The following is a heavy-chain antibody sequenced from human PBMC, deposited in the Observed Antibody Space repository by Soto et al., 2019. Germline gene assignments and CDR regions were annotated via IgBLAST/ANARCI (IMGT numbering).Heavy chain of an antibody. D-gene: IGHD6-19*01. J-gene: IGHJ5*02. CDR3: AREPGYSSGWGSRWFDP. CDR2: IIPIFGTA. CDR1: GGTFSSYA. V-gene: IGHV1-69*01. Sequence: QVQLVQSGAEVKKPGSSVKVSCKASGGTFSSYAISWVRQAPGQELEWMGGIIPIFGTANYAQKFQGRVTITADESTRTAYMELSSLRSEDTAVYYCAREPGYSSGWGSRWFDPWGQGTLVTVSS.